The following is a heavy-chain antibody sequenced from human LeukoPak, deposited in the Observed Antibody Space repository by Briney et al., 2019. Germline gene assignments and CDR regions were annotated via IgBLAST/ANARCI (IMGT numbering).Heavy chain of an antibody. CDR2: ISSSGTTT. J-gene: IGHJ6*03. CDR1: GFTFSDYY. V-gene: IGHV3-11*01. Sequence: GGSLRLSCAASGFTFSDYYMSWIRQAPGKGLEWILYISSSGTTTYYADSVKGRFTISRDNAENSLYLQMNSLRAEDTAVYCCARDQGHYDYYMDVWGQGTTVTVSS. CDR3: ARDQGHYDYYMDV.